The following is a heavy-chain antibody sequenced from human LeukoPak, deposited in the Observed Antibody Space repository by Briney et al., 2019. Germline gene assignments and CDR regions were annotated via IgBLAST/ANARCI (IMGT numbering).Heavy chain of an antibody. V-gene: IGHV3-74*01. CDR2: INSDGSTT. Sequence: GGSLRLSCAASGFTFSNYWMHWVRQAPGKGLVWVSCINSDGSTTSYADSVKGRFTISRDNAKNTLYLQMNTLRAEDTAVYYCARSDWFDPWGQGTLVTVSS. CDR1: GFTFSNYW. CDR3: ARSDWFDP. J-gene: IGHJ5*02.